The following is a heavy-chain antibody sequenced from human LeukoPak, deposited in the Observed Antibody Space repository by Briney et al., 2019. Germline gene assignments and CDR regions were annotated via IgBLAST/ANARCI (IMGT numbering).Heavy chain of an antibody. Sequence: GGSLRLSCAASGFTFSSYAMSWVRQAPGKGLEWVSAISGSGGSTYYADSVKGRFTISRDNSKSTLYLQMNSLRAEDTAVYYCAKDSRGLYYFDYWGQGTLVTVSS. CDR2: ISGSGGST. D-gene: IGHD3-10*01. V-gene: IGHV3-23*01. CDR3: AKDSRGLYYFDY. CDR1: GFTFSSYA. J-gene: IGHJ4*02.